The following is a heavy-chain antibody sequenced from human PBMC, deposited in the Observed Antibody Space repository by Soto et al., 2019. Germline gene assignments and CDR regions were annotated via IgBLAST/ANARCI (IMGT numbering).Heavy chain of an antibody. CDR3: ARSQGSSTSLAIYYYYYYGMDV. J-gene: IGHJ6*02. CDR2: IIPIPGTA. D-gene: IGHD2-2*01. Sequence: QVQLVQSGAEVKKPGSSVKVSCKASGGTFSSYAISWVRQAPGQGLEWMGGIIPIPGTANYAQKFQGRVTITADESTSTAYMELSSLRSEDTAVYSCARSQGSSTSLAIYYYYYYGMDVWGQGTTVTVSS. CDR1: GGTFSSYA. V-gene: IGHV1-69*01.